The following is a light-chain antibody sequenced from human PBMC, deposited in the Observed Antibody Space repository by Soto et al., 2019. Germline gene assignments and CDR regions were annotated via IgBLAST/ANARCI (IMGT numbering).Light chain of an antibody. CDR2: GAS. V-gene: IGKV3-15*01. CDR1: QSVSSN. CDR3: QQYNDWPPKQYT. Sequence: EIVMTQSPATLSVSPGERATLSCRASQSVSSNLAWYQQKPGQAPRLLIYGASTRATGIPARFSGSGSGTEFTLTISSLQSEDFAVYYCQQYNDWPPKQYTFGPGTKLEIK. J-gene: IGKJ2*01.